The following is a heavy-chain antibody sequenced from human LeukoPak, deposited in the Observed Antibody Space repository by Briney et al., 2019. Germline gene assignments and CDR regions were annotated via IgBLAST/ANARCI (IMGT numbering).Heavy chain of an antibody. D-gene: IGHD6-6*01. V-gene: IGHV4-34*01. CDR2: INHSGST. CDR3: AGAYNRSSYFDL. Sequence: SETLSLTCAVYGGSFSGYYWSWIRQPPGKGLEWIGEINHSGSTNYNPSLKSRVTISVDTSKNQFSLKLSSVTAADTAVYYCAGAYNRSSYFDLWGRGTLVTVSS. CDR1: GGSFSGYY. J-gene: IGHJ2*01.